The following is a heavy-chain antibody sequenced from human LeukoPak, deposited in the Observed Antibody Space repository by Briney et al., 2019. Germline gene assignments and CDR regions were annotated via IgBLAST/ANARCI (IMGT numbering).Heavy chain of an antibody. V-gene: IGHV1-24*01. J-gene: IGHJ6*02. CDR2: FDPEDGET. CDR3: ATGASTVTYYYYYGMDV. CDR1: GYTLTELS. D-gene: IGHD4-11*01. Sequence: ASVKVSCKVSGYTLTELSMHWVRQAPGKGLEWMGGFDPEDGETIYAQKFQGRVIMTEDTSTDTAYMELSSLRSEDMAVYYCATGASTVTYYYYYGMDVWGQGTTVTVSS.